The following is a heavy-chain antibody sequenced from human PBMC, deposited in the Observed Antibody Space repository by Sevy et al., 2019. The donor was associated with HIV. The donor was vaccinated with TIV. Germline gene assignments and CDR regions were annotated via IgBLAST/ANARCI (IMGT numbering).Heavy chain of an antibody. CDR2: VHNGGST. CDR1: GDSITSYY. D-gene: IGHD6-19*01. CDR3: ARPHTSGWTRFEH. J-gene: IGHJ4*02. Sequence: SETLSLTCTVSGDSITSYYWAWIRRPPGKGLEWIGNVHNGGSTNYNPSLKSRLTISVDTTNNQFSLKLGSVTVADTAVYFCARPHTSGWTRFEHWGQGILVTVSS. V-gene: IGHV4-59*01.